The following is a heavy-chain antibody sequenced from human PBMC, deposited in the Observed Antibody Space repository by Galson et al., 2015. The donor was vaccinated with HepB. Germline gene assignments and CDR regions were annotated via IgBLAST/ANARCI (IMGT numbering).Heavy chain of an antibody. CDR1: GFTFSSFV. CDR3: AKIGAGLMVANDD. D-gene: IGHD4/OR15-4a*01. J-gene: IGHJ4*02. Sequence: SLRLSCAASGFTFSSFVMSWVRQAPGKGLEWVSGINYSGGTTYYADSVKGRFSISRDKSKKTLYLQMNSLRAEDTAVYYCAKIGAGLMVANDDWGQGTLVTVSS. CDR2: INYSGGTT. V-gene: IGHV3-23*01.